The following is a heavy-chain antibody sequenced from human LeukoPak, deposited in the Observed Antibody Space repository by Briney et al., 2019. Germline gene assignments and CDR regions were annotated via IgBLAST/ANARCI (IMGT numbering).Heavy chain of an antibody. V-gene: IGHV4-4*07. Sequence: PSETLSLTCTVSGGSISSYYWSWIRQPAGKGLEWIGRIYTSGSTNYNPSLKSRVTMSVDTSKNQFSLKLSSVTAADTAVYYCAREYCSSTSCYLNWFDPWGQGTLVTVSS. J-gene: IGHJ5*02. CDR2: IYTSGST. CDR3: AREYCSSTSCYLNWFDP. D-gene: IGHD2-2*01. CDR1: GGSISSYY.